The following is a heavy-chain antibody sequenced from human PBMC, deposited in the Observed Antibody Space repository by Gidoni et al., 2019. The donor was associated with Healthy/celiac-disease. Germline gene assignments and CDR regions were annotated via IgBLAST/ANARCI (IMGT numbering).Heavy chain of an antibody. V-gene: IGHV1-2*06. J-gene: IGHJ4*02. CDR1: GYTFPGYY. D-gene: IGHD1-1*01. CDR2: INPNSGGT. Sequence: QVQLVQSGAAVKKPGASVKVSCKASGYTFPGYYMHWVRQAPGQGLEWMGRINPNSGGTNYAQKCQGRVTRTRDTSISTAYMELSRLRSDDTAVYYCARSPGSINWNDEDYWGQGTLVTVSS. CDR3: ARSPGSINWNDEDY.